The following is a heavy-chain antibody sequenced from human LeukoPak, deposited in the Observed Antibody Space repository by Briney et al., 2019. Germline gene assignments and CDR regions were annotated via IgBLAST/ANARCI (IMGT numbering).Heavy chain of an antibody. J-gene: IGHJ4*02. CDR3: AKDGGYYFDY. CDR1: GFTFSNFA. D-gene: IGHD3-22*01. CDR2: ISYDGSIK. V-gene: IGHV3-30*09. Sequence: HPGRSLRLSCAASGFTFSNFAMNWVRQAPGKGLEWVAFISYDGSIKSYADSVKGRFAVSRDNSKNTLYLQMSSLRAEDTALYYCAKDGGYYFDYWGQGTLVTVSS.